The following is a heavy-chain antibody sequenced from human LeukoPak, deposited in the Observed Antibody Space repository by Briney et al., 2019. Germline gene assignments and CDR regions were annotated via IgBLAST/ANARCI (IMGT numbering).Heavy chain of an antibody. CDR3: ARRLGVLDY. CDR1: GGSFSGYY. V-gene: IGHV4-34*01. J-gene: IGHJ4*02. CDR2: INHSGST. Sequence: PSETLSLTCAVYGGSFSGYYWSWIRQPPGKGLEWIGEINHSGSTNYNPSLESRVTISVDTSKNQFSLKLSSVTAADTAVYYCARRLGVLDYWGQGTLVTVSS. D-gene: IGHD7-27*01.